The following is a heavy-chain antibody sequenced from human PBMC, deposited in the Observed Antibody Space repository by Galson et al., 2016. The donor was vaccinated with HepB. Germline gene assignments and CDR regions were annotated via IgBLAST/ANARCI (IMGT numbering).Heavy chain of an antibody. V-gene: IGHV1-8*01. CDR3: ARVALDYDFWTGSYGYDYYGMDV. CDR2: IHPNSGNT. J-gene: IGHJ6*02. D-gene: IGHD3-3*01. CDR1: GYTFTSYD. Sequence: SVKVSCKASGYTFTSYDINWVRQATGQGLEWMGWIHPNSGNTGFAQKFQGRVTMTRNTSISTAYMELSSLRYEDTAVYYCARVALDYDFWTGSYGYDYYGMDVWGQGTTVTVSS.